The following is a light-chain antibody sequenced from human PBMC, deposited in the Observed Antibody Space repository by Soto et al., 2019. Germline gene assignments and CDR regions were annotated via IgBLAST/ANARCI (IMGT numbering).Light chain of an antibody. CDR3: QQYNNWPRT. J-gene: IGKJ1*01. CDR2: GAS. CDR1: QSVSSY. Sequence: EIVLTQSPATLSLSPGERATLSCRASQSVSSYLAWYQQKPGQAPRLLIYGASTRATGIPARFSGSGSGTEFTLTISSLQSEDFAVYYCQQYNNWPRTFGQRTKVDIK. V-gene: IGKV3-15*01.